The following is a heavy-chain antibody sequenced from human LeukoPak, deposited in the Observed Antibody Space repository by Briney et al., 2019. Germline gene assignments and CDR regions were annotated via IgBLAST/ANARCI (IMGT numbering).Heavy chain of an antibody. V-gene: IGHV3-74*01. Sequence: GGSLRLSCAASGFTFSSYWMHWVRQAPGKGLVWGSRINSDGSSTNYADSVKGRFTISRDNAKNTLHLQMNSLRAEDTAVYYCARVGGSGWSLPLDYWGQGTLVTVSS. CDR1: GFTFSSYW. D-gene: IGHD6-19*01. CDR2: INSDGSST. CDR3: ARVGGSGWSLPLDY. J-gene: IGHJ4*02.